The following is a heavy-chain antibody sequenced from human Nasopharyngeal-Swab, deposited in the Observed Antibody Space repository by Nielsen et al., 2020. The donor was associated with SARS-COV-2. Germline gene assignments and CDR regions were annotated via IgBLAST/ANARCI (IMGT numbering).Heavy chain of an antibody. V-gene: IGHV3-11*05. CDR3: ARGPHSSRGYYGMDV. D-gene: IGHD6-13*01. CDR2: ISSSSSYT. Sequence: GESLKISCAASGFTFSDYYMSWIRQAPGKGLEWASYISSSSSYTNYADSVKGRFTISRDNAKNSLYLQMNSLRAEDTAVYYCARGPHSSRGYYGMDVWGQGTTVTVSS. J-gene: IGHJ6*02. CDR1: GFTFSDYY.